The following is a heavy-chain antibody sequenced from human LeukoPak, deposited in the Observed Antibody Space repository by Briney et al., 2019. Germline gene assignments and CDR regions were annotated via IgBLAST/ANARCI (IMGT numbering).Heavy chain of an antibody. Sequence: GRSQRLSCAASGFTFSSYGMHWVRQAPGKGLEWVGFIRSKAYGGTTEYAASVRCRFTISRDDSKSIAYLQTNSLKTEDTAVYYCTRTLATYYYDSSGDPFDYWGQGPLVTVSS. J-gene: IGHJ4*02. CDR1: GFTFSSYG. CDR2: IRSKAYGGTT. V-gene: IGHV3-49*04. CDR3: TRTLATYYYDSSGDPFDY. D-gene: IGHD3-22*01.